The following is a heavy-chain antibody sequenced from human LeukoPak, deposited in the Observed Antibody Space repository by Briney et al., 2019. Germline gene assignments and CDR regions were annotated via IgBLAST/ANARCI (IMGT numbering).Heavy chain of an antibody. D-gene: IGHD3-3*01. V-gene: IGHV3-7*01. CDR2: IKQDGSEK. Sequence: PGGSLRLSCEVSGFTFSNYGMNWVRQAPGKGLEWVANIKQDGSEKYYVDSVKGRFTISRDNAKNSLYLQMNSLRAEDTAVYYCARVNPPNYDFWSGYPYYFDYWGQGTLVTVSS. J-gene: IGHJ4*02. CDR1: GFTFSNYG. CDR3: ARVNPPNYDFWSGYPYYFDY.